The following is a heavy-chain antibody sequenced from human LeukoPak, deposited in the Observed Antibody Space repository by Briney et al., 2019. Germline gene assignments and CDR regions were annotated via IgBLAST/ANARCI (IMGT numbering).Heavy chain of an antibody. D-gene: IGHD3-9*01. J-gene: IGHJ4*02. CDR3: AIVNHATYYDILTDPWGFFDY. CDR1: GFIFSNYG. V-gene: IGHV3-33*01. CDR2: IWYDGSNK. Sequence: PGRSLRLSCAASGFIFSNYGMHWVRQAPGKGLEWVAVIWYDGSNKYYADSVKGRFTISRDNSKNTLYLQMNNLRAEDTAVYYCAIVNHATYYDILTDPWGFFDYWGQGTLVTVSS.